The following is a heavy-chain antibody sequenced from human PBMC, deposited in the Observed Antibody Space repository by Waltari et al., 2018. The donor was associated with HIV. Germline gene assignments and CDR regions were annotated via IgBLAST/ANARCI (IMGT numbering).Heavy chain of an antibody. V-gene: IGHV3-48*04. CDR1: GFPFSSYA. CDR3: ARERFGSSYFGY. CDR2: ISSSSTTI. J-gene: IGHJ4*02. Sequence: EVQLVESGGGLVQPGGSLRLSCAASGFPFSSYAINWVLQAPGKGLEWVSYISSSSTTINYADSVKGRFTISRDNAKNLLYLQMSSLRAEDTAVYFCARERFGSSYFGYWGQGTLVTVSS. D-gene: IGHD6-6*01.